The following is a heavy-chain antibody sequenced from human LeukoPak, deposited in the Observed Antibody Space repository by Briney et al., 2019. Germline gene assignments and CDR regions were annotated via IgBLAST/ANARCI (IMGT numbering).Heavy chain of an antibody. Sequence: PGGSLRLSCAASGFTFSSYAMSWVRQAPGKGLEWVSAISGSGGSIYYADSVKGRFTISRVNSKNTLYLQMNSLRAEDTAIYYCAKALQGKAAYYFDYWGQGTLVTVSS. D-gene: IGHD6-13*01. J-gene: IGHJ4*02. CDR1: GFTFSSYA. CDR3: AKALQGKAAYYFDY. V-gene: IGHV3-23*01. CDR2: ISGSGGSI.